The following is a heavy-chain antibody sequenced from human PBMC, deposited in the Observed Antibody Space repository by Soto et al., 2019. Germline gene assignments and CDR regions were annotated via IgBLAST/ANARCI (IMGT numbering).Heavy chain of an antibody. CDR3: ARGGIIVAGTFVNY. CDR1: GFTFSSYG. V-gene: IGHV3-33*01. Sequence: GGSLRLSCAASGFTFSSYGMHWVRQAPGKGLEWVAVIWYDGSNKYYADSVKGRFTISRDNSKNTLYLEMNSLRAEDTAVYYCARGGIIVAGTFVNYWGQGTLVTVSS. CDR2: IWYDGSNK. D-gene: IGHD6-19*01. J-gene: IGHJ4*02.